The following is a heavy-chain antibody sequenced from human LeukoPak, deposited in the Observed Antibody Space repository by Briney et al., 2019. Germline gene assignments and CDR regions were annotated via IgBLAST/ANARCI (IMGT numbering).Heavy chain of an antibody. V-gene: IGHV3-30*18. Sequence: GGSLRLSCAASGFTFSNYGMHWVRQAPGKGLEWVAIISYDGSNKYCADSVKGRFTISRDNSKNTLYLQMNSLRPEDTALYYCAKDSIRYTSSWFGFLDSWGQGTLVTVSS. CDR2: ISYDGSNK. D-gene: IGHD6-13*01. CDR3: AKDSIRYTSSWFGFLDS. CDR1: GFTFSNYG. J-gene: IGHJ4*02.